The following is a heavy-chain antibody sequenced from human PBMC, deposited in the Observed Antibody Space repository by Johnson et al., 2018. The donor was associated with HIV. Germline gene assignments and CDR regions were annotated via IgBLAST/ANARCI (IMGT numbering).Heavy chain of an antibody. CDR3: ARKGDAFDF. V-gene: IGHV3-9*01. Sequence: ELVSGISWNSGSIGYADSVKGRFTISRDNARNSLHLQMNSLRAEDTAVYYCARKGDAFDFWGQGTKVTVSS. CDR2: ISWNSGSI. J-gene: IGHJ3*01.